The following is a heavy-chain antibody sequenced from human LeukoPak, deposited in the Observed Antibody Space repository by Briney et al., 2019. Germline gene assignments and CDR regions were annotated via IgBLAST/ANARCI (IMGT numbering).Heavy chain of an antibody. D-gene: IGHD4-17*01. V-gene: IGHV3-7*01. Sequence: AGGSLRLSCAASEFTFSSYWMSWVRQAPGKRLEWVASIKQDGGEKYYLDSVKGRFTVSRDNAKNSLYLQMNSLRAEDTAVYYCARVGARQILEYWGQGTLVTVSS. CDR3: ARVGARQILEY. CDR1: EFTFSSYW. J-gene: IGHJ4*02. CDR2: IKQDGGEK.